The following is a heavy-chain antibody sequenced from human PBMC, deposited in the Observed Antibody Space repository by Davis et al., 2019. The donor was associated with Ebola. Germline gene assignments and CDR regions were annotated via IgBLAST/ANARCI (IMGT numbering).Heavy chain of an antibody. CDR2: ISGSGGST. CDR1: GFTFSSYW. Sequence: GESLKISCAASGFTFSSYWMHWVRQAPGKGLEWVSAISGSGGSTYYADSVKGRFTISRDNSKNTLYLQMNSLRAEDTAVYYCASSSIAARPGYYYGMDVWGQGTTVTVSS. J-gene: IGHJ6*02. V-gene: IGHV3-23*01. CDR3: ASSSIAARPGYYYGMDV. D-gene: IGHD6-6*01.